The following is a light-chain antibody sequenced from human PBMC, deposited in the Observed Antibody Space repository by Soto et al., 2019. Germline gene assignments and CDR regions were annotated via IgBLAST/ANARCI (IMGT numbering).Light chain of an antibody. CDR1: QSLLHSNGNHY. V-gene: IGKV2-28*01. Sequence: DIVMTQSPLSLSFTPGEPASISCRSSQSLLHSNGNHYLEWYFQKPGQFPQLLIYLASIRASGVPDRLRGSGSGTDFTLKISRVEAEDVGIYYCMHALHTPRTFGQGTKVEIK. CDR2: LAS. J-gene: IGKJ1*01. CDR3: MHALHTPRT.